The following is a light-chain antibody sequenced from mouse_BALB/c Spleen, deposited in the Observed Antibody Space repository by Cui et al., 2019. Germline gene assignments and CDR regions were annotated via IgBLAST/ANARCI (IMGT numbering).Light chain of an antibody. CDR2: NAK. CDR1: ENIYSY. V-gene: IGKV12-44*01. J-gene: IGKJ2*01. Sequence: DIQMTQSPASLSASVGETVTITCRASENIYSYLAWYQQKQGKSPQLLVYNAKTLAEGVPSRFSGSGLGTQFSLKINSLQPEDFGSYYCQHHYGTPYMYTFGGGTKLEIK. CDR3: QHHYGTPYMYT.